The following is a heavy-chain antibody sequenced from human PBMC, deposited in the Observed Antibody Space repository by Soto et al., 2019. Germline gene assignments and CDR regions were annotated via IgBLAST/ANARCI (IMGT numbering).Heavy chain of an antibody. J-gene: IGHJ4*02. V-gene: IGHV2-5*02. D-gene: IGHD3-10*01. CDR1: GFSLSTSGVG. CDR2: IFWDDDK. CDR3: AHRPYYGEYGGTLTY. Sequence: QITLKESGPTLVKPTQTLTLTCTFSGFSLSTSGVGLGWIRQPPGKALEWLAAIFWDDDKRYSPSLKSRLTITKGTSSNQEVLTMTNMDPVDTATYYCAHRPYYGEYGGTLTYWGQGALVTVSS.